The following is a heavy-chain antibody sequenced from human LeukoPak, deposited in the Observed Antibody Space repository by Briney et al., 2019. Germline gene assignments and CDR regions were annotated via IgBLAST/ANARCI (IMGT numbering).Heavy chain of an antibody. J-gene: IGHJ3*02. CDR1: GGSFSGYY. Sequence: SETLSLTCAVYGGSFSGYYWSWIRQPPGKGLEWIGEINHSGSTNYNPSLESRVTISVDTSKNQFSLKLSSVTAADTAVYYCAREVYDSSGYPDAFDIWGQGTMVTVSS. D-gene: IGHD3-22*01. CDR3: AREVYDSSGYPDAFDI. V-gene: IGHV4-34*01. CDR2: INHSGST.